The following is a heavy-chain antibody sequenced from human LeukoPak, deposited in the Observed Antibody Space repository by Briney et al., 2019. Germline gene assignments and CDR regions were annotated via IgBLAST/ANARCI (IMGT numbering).Heavy chain of an antibody. V-gene: IGHV1-69*06. J-gene: IGHJ4*02. CDR3: ALNAAAAGTFYFDY. CDR1: GGTFSSYA. Sequence: SVKVSCKASGGTFSSYAISWVRQAPGQGLEWMGGIIPIFGTANYAQKFQGRVTITADKSTSTAYMELSSLRSEDTAVYYCALNAAAAGTFYFDYWGQGTLVTVSS. D-gene: IGHD6-13*01. CDR2: IIPIFGTA.